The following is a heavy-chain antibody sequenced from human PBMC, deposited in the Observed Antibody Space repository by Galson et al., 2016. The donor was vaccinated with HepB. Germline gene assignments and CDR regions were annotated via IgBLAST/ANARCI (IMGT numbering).Heavy chain of an antibody. J-gene: IGHJ2*01. Sequence: ETLSLTCTVSGGSISSNYWSWIRQPPGKGLEWIGYIYYSGSTTYNPSLKSRLAISIDTSKNQFSLKLSSMTAADTAVYYCARLHKVVVTAIENWYFDIWGRGTLVTVSS. V-gene: IGHV4-59*01. CDR2: IYYSGST. CDR1: GGSISSNY. CDR3: ARLHKVVVTAIENWYFDI. D-gene: IGHD2-21*02.